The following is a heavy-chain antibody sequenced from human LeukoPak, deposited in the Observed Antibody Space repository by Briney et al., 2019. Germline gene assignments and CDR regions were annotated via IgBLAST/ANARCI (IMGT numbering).Heavy chain of an antibody. CDR3: ARRTYCGGDCYLDH. CDR2: IYPGDSDT. Sequence: PGESLKISCKGSGYTFTTYWIGWVRQMPGKGLEWMGSIYPGDSDTRYSPSFQGQVTISADKSISTAYLQWSSLKASDTAMYYCARRTYCGGDCYLDHWGQGTLVTVSS. J-gene: IGHJ4*02. CDR1: GYTFTTYW. D-gene: IGHD2-21*02. V-gene: IGHV5-51*01.